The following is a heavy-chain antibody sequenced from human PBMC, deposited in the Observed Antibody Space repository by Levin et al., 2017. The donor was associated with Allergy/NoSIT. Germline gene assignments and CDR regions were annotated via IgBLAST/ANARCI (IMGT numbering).Heavy chain of an antibody. V-gene: IGHV3-48*01. D-gene: IGHD3-10*01. Sequence: GESLKISCAASGFTFSSYSMNWVRQAPGKGLEWVSYISSSSSTIYYADSVKGRFTISRDNAKNSLYLQMNSLRAEDTAVYYCARILRPNYYGSGSYYKDDYWGQGTLVTVSS. CDR3: ARILRPNYYGSGSYYKDDY. CDR1: GFTFSSYS. CDR2: ISSSSSTI. J-gene: IGHJ4*02.